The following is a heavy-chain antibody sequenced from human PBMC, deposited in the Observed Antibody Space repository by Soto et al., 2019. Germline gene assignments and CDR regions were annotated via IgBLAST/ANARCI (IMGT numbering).Heavy chain of an antibody. J-gene: IGHJ3*02. CDR2: IYHSGST. CDR3: ARQWGTDAFDI. V-gene: IGHV4-30-2*04. Sequence: QTPGKVLEWIGYIYHSGSTYYNTSLKSRVTISVDTSKNQFSLKLSSVTAADTAVYYCARQWGTDAFDIWGQGTMV. D-gene: IGHD2-8*01.